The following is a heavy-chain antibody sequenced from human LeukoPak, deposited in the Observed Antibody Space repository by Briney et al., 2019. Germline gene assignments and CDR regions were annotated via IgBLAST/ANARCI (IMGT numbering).Heavy chain of an antibody. CDR1: GYTFTGYY. D-gene: IGHD3-22*01. Sequence: ASVKVSCKASGYTFTGYYMHWVRQAPGQGLEWMGWINPNSGGTNYAQKFQGRVTMTRDTSISTAYMGLSRLRSDDTAVYYCARYYYDSSGYYYEYFQHWGQGTLVTVSS. CDR3: ARYYYDSSGYYYEYFQH. V-gene: IGHV1-2*02. J-gene: IGHJ1*01. CDR2: INPNSGGT.